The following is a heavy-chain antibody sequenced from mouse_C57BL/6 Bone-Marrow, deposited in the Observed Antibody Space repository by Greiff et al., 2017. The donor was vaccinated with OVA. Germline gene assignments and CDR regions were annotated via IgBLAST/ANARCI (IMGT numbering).Heavy chain of an antibody. CDR2: IHPNSGST. J-gene: IGHJ2*01. CDR1: GYTFTSYW. V-gene: IGHV1-64*01. D-gene: IGHD2-4*01. Sequence: QVQLQQPGAELVKPGASVKLSCKASGYTFTSYWMHWVKQRPGQGLEWIGMIHPNSGSTNYNEKFKSKATLTVDKSSSTAYMQLSSLTSEDSAVYYCARGGDYDGGYYFDYWGQGTTLTVSS. CDR3: ARGGDYDGGYYFDY.